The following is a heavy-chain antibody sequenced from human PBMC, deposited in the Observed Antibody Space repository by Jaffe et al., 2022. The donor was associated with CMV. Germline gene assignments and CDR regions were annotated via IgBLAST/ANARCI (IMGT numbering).Heavy chain of an antibody. V-gene: IGHV4-4*07. J-gene: IGHJ6*02. Sequence: QLQESGPRLVKPSETLSLTCSVSGDSISAFYWSWVRQSAGKGLEWIGRVHTSAGTIYNPSLKSRLTMSVDRSKSLLSLRLTSVTAADTAIYYCARDFTFYNYYAMDVWGQGTTVIVSS. CDR2: VHTSAGT. CDR1: GDSISAFY. D-gene: IGHD3-3*02. CDR3: ARDFTFYNYYAMDV.